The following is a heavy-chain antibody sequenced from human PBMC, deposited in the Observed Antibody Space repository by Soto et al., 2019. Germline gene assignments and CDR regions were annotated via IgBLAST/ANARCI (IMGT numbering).Heavy chain of an antibody. Sequence: GGSLRLSCAASGFTFSSYAMSWVRQAPGKGLEWVSAISGSGGSTYYADSVKGRFTISRDNSKNTLYLQMNSLRAEDTAVYYCTTDPSGSTVSDYYYYYMDVWGKGTTVTFSS. CDR1: GFTFSSYA. CDR3: TTDPSGSTVSDYYYYYMDV. J-gene: IGHJ6*03. D-gene: IGHD4-4*01. V-gene: IGHV3-23*01. CDR2: ISGSGGST.